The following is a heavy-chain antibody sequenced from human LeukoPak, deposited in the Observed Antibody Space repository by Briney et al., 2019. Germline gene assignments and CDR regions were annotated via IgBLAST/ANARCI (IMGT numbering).Heavy chain of an antibody. Sequence: GASVKVSCKASGYTFTSYGISWVRQAPGQGLEWMGWISAYNGNTNYAQKLQGRVTMTTDTSTSTAYMELRSLRSDDTAVYYCARDISSDKYYDLGGPLWYYYYMDVWGKGTTVTVSS. CDR1: GYTFTSYG. J-gene: IGHJ6*03. CDR3: ARDISSDKYYDLGGPLWYYYYMDV. V-gene: IGHV1-18*01. CDR2: ISAYNGNT. D-gene: IGHD3-3*01.